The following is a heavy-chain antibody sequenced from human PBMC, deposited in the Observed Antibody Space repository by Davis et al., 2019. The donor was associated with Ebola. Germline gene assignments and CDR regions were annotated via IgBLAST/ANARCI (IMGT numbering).Heavy chain of an antibody. CDR1: GGSVSSGSYY. V-gene: IGHV4-61*01. CDR3: ARRGLIVGATQIDY. CDR2: IYYSGST. Sequence: PSETLSLTCTVSGGSVSSGSYYWSWIRQPPGKGLEWIGYIYYSGSTNYNPSLKSRVTISVDTSKNQFSLKLSSVTAADTAVYYCARRGLIVGATQIDYWGQGTLVTVSS. D-gene: IGHD1-26*01. J-gene: IGHJ4*02.